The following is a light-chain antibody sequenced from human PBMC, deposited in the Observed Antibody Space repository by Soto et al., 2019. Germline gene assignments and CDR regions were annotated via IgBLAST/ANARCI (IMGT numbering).Light chain of an antibody. V-gene: IGLV4-60*02. CDR1: SGHSSYI. J-gene: IGLJ1*01. Sequence: QLVLTQSSSASASLGSSVKLNCTLSSGHSSYIIAWHQQQPGKAPRYLMKLEGSGSYNKGSGVPDRFSGSSSGADRYLTISNLQFEDEADYYCETWDSNTRVFGTGTKLTVL. CDR2: LEGSGSY. CDR3: ETWDSNTRV.